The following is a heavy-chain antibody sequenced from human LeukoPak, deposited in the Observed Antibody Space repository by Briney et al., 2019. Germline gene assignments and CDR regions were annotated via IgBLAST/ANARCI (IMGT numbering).Heavy chain of an antibody. CDR1: GFTFRNYG. D-gene: IGHD5-12*01. V-gene: IGHV3-30*18. CDR2: ISIDGREK. Sequence: GGSLRLSCAASGFTFRNYGMHWVRQAPGKGLEWVVVISIDGREKYYADSVKGRFTISRDNSKNTLYLQMSSLRGDDTAVYYCANPQSRGYDYLDYWAREPWSPSPQ. J-gene: IGHJ4*02. CDR3: ANPQSRGYDYLDY.